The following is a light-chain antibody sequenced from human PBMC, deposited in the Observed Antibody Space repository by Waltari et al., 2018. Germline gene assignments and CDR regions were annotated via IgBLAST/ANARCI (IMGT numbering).Light chain of an antibody. CDR3: QAWDSSTAGVV. CDR1: KLGDKY. J-gene: IGLJ2*01. V-gene: IGLV3-1*01. Sequence: SYELTQPPSVSVSPGQTASLTCSGDKLGDKYACWYQQKPGQSPVLVIYQDSKRPSGIPERFSGSNSGNTATLTISGTQAMDEADYYCQAWDSSTAGVVFGGGTKLTFL. CDR2: QDS.